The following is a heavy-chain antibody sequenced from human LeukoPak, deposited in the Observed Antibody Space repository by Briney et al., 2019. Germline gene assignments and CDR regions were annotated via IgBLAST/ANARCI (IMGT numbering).Heavy chain of an antibody. J-gene: IGHJ5*02. CDR2: IYYSGST. D-gene: IGHD3-3*01. CDR3: ARHIIVGDFWSGPTNNWFDP. V-gene: IGHV4-31*03. CDR1: GGSISISSGGYY. Sequence: SQTLSLTCTVSGGSISISSGGYYWSWIRQHPGKGLEWIGYIYYSGSTNYNPSLKSRVTISVDTSKNQFSLKLSSVTAADTAVYYCARHIIVGDFWSGPTNNWFDPWGQGTLVTVSS.